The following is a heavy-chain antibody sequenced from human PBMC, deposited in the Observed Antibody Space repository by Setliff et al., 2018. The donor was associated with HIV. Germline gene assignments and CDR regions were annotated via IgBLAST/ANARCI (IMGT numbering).Heavy chain of an antibody. CDR1: GGSISTYY. V-gene: IGHV4-59*01. Sequence: PSETLSLTCTVSGGSISTYYWSWIRQAPGRGLEWIGYIYYTGRTNYNPSLKSRVTMSLDSSKKQFSLKLSSVTAADTAVYFCARDATSEGYMDVWGKGTTVTVSS. CDR2: IYYTGRT. J-gene: IGHJ6*03. CDR3: ARDATSEGYMDV.